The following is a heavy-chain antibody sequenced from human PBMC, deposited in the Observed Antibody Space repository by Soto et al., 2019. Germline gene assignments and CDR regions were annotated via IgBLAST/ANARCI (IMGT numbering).Heavy chain of an antibody. J-gene: IGHJ5*02. CDR2: IKQDGSEK. CDR3: ARDRYYDFWSGMSFDP. CDR1: GFTFSSYW. D-gene: IGHD3-3*01. V-gene: IGHV3-7*03. Sequence: EVQLVESGGGLVQPGGSLRLSCAASGFTFSSYWMSWVRQAPGKGLEWVANIKQDGSEKYYVDSVKGRFTISRDNAKNSLYLQMNSLRAEDTAVYYCARDRYYDFWSGMSFDPWGQGTLVTVSS.